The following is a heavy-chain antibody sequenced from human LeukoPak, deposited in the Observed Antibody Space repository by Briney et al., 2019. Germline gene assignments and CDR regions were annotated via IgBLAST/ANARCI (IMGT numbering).Heavy chain of an antibody. CDR1: GYTFTSYD. J-gene: IGHJ4*02. Sequence: ASVKVSCKASGYTFTSYDINWVRQATGQGLEWMGWMNPNSGNTGYAQKFQGRVIMTRNTSISTAYMELSSLRSEDTAVYYCARGGSYDFWSGYRGTPLFDYWGQGTLVTVSS. V-gene: IGHV1-8*01. CDR2: MNPNSGNT. CDR3: ARGGSYDFWSGYRGTPLFDY. D-gene: IGHD3-3*01.